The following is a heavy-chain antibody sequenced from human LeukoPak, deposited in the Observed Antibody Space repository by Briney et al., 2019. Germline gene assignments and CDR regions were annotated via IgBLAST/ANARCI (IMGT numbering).Heavy chain of an antibody. CDR2: IRSKAYGGTT. CDR1: GFTFGDYA. CDR3: TRYRDIVVVPAAIVDY. D-gene: IGHD2-2*01. V-gene: IGHV3-49*04. Sequence: PGGSLRLSCTASGFTFGDYAMSWVRQAPGQGLEWLGFIRSKAYGGTTEYAASVKGRFTISRDDSKSIAYLQMNSLKTEDTAVYYCTRYRDIVVVPAAIVDYWGHGTLVTVSS. J-gene: IGHJ4*01.